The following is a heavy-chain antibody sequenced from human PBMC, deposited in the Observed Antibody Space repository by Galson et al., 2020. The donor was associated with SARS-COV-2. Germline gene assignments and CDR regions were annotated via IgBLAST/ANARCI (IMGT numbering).Heavy chain of an antibody. V-gene: IGHV3-21*01. J-gene: IGHJ4*02. Sequence: TGGSLRLSCAASGFTFRRYNMNWVRQAPGKGLEWVPSISSSSTYIYYADSVKGRFTISRDNAKNSLYLQMHSLRAEDTAVYYCATYYYDTSGYPYWGQGTLVTVSS. CDR3: ATYYYDTSGYPY. D-gene: IGHD3-22*01. CDR2: ISSSSTYI. CDR1: GFTFRRYN.